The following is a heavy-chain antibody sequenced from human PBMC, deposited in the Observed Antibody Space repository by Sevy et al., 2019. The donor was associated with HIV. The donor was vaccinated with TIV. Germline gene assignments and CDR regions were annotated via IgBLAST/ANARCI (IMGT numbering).Heavy chain of an antibody. V-gene: IGHV3-9*01. D-gene: IGHD2-15*01. J-gene: IGHJ6*02. CDR3: VGVPGVPVGSRYCSGGSCYSGYYGMDV. CDR1: GFAFDDYA. CDR2: ISWNSGSI. Sequence: GGSLRLSCAASGFAFDDYAMHWVRQAPGKGLEWVSGISWNSGSIGYADSVKGRFTISRDNAKNSLYLQMNSLRAEDTALYYCVGVPGVPVGSRYCSGGSCYSGYYGMDVWGQGTTVTVSS.